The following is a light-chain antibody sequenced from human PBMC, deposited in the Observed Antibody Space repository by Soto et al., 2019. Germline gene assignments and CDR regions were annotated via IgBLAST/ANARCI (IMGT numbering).Light chain of an antibody. Sequence: EIVLTQSPGTLSLSPGERATLSCRAREFLSSSYSVWYQQKPGQAPRLLIYAASRRATGIPDRFSGSGSATEYTLTINTLEPEDFAVYYCQQQGTFVQGTTVEIK. J-gene: IGKJ2*01. CDR1: EFLSSSY. V-gene: IGKV3-20*01. CDR2: AAS. CDR3: QQQGT.